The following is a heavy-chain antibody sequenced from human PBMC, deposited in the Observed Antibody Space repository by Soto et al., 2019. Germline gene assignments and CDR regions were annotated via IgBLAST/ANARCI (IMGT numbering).Heavy chain of an antibody. CDR1: GGTFSSYA. J-gene: IGHJ6*02. V-gene: IGHV1-69*01. CDR3: ARAPVTPPPRYYYYGMDV. D-gene: IGHD4-4*01. CDR2: IIPIFGTA. Sequence: QVQLVQSGDEVKKPGSSVKVSCKASGGTFSSYAISWVRQAPGQGLEWMGGIIPIFGTANYAQKFQGRVTITADESTSTAYMELSSLRSDDTAVYYCARAPVTPPPRYYYYGMDVWGQGTTVTVSS.